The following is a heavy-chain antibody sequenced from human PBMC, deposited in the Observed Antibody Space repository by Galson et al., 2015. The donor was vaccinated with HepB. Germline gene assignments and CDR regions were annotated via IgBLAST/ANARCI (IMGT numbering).Heavy chain of an antibody. CDR1: GFTFSSYA. Sequence: SLRLSCAASGFTFSSYAMHWVRQAPGKGLEYVSAISSNGGSTYYADSVKGRFTISRDNSKNTLYLQMSSLRAEDTAVYYCVKPIVVVIIYDAFDIWGQGTMVTVSS. D-gene: IGHD3-22*01. V-gene: IGHV3-64D*06. CDR2: ISSNGGST. CDR3: VKPIVVVIIYDAFDI. J-gene: IGHJ3*02.